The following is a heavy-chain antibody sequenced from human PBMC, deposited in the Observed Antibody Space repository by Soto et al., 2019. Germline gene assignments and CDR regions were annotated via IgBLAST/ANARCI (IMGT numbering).Heavy chain of an antibody. CDR2: ISGSGGST. V-gene: IGHV3-23*01. J-gene: IGHJ3*02. CDR3: AKDLDSSGWYRAFDI. D-gene: IGHD6-19*01. Sequence: PGGSLRLSCAASGFTFSSYAMSWVRQSPGKGLEWVSAISGSGGSTYYADSVKGRFTISRDNSKNTLYLQMNSLRAEDTAVYYCAKDLDSSGWYRAFDIWGQGTMVTVSS. CDR1: GFTFSSYA.